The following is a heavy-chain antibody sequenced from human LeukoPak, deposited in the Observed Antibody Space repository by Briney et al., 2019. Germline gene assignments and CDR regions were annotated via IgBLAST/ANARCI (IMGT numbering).Heavy chain of an antibody. CDR3: AREATTYYDILTGPRLDYYYYGMDV. CDR1: GFAFSVYA. V-gene: IGHV3-23*01. Sequence: GGSLRLSCAASGFAFSVYAMSWLRQPPGKGLEWVSTINANSGTTSYAASVKGRFTISRDNSKNTLYLQMNSLRAEDTAVYYCAREATTYYDILTGPRLDYYYYGMDVWGQGTTVTVSS. J-gene: IGHJ6*02. CDR2: INANSGTT. D-gene: IGHD3-9*01.